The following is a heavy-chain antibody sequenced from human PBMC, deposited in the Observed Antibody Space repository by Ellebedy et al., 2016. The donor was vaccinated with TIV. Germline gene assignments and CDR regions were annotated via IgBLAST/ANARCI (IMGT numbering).Heavy chain of an antibody. V-gene: IGHV1-24*01. D-gene: IGHD1-26*01. CDR2: FDPEDGET. J-gene: IGHJ3*02. Sequence: AASVKVSCKVSGYTLTELSMHWVRQAPGKGLEWMGGFDPEDGETIYAQKFQGRVTMTEDTSTDTAYMELSSLRSEDTAVYYCSKERTIGSYSTDACDIWGQGTVVTVS. CDR3: SKERTIGSYSTDACDI. CDR1: GYTLTELS.